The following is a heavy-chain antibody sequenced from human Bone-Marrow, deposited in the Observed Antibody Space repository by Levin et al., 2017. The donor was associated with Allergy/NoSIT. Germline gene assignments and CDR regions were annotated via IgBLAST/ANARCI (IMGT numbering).Heavy chain of an antibody. V-gene: IGHV3-9*01. CDR1: GFSLDDYA. CDR3: AKDTVGVAGTALAS. Sequence: LSLTCEASGFSLDDYAMHWVRQVPGKGLEWVSGITWNSDDMGYADTVKGRCIISRDNAKNSLFLQMNNLRVEDSALYYCAKDTVGVAGTALASWGQGTLVTVSS. D-gene: IGHD6-19*01. J-gene: IGHJ5*02. CDR2: ITWNSDDM.